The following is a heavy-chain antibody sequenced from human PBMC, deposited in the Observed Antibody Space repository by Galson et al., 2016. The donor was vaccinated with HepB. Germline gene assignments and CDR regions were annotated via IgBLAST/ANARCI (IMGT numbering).Heavy chain of an antibody. CDR1: GGTFSIYT. CDR3: ARDLGASGKGRSFDS. D-gene: IGHD3-10*01. J-gene: IGHJ5*01. Sequence: SVKVSCKAPGGTFSIYTINWVRQAPGQGLEWVGGFLPTFEKPTYAQSFQGRVTITADESSSTAYMELSSLKSEDTAVFYCARDLGASGKGRSFDSWGQGTLVTVSS. V-gene: IGHV1-69*13. CDR2: FLPTFEKP.